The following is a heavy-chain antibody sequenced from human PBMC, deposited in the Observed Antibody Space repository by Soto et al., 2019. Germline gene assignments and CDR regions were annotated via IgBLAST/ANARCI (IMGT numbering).Heavy chain of an antibody. CDR3: AQDRSGSYPFYFGMDV. CDR1: GLTFHRHG. J-gene: IGHJ6*02. CDR2: ISFDGLKK. V-gene: IGHV3-30*18. D-gene: IGHD1-26*01. Sequence: GGSLRLSCAASGLTFHRHGMNWVRQAPGKGLEWVAVISFDGLKKYYADSVKGRFTISRDNSNTTLFLQMNTLRPEDTAVYYCAQDRSGSYPFYFGMDVWGQGTTVTVSS.